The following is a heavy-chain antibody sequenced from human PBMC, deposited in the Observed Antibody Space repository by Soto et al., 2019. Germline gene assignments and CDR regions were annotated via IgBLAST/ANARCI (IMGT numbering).Heavy chain of an antibody. CDR3: ARPSNPSSSWPYYYYGMDV. CDR2: IDPSDSYT. Sequence: PGESLKISCKGSGYSFTSYWTSWVRQMPGKGLEWMGRIDPSDSYTNYSPSFQGHVTISADKSISTAYLQWSSLKASDTAMYYCARPSNPSSSWPYYYYGMDVWCQGTTVTVSS. CDR1: GYSFTSYW. V-gene: IGHV5-10-1*01. J-gene: IGHJ6*02. D-gene: IGHD6-13*01.